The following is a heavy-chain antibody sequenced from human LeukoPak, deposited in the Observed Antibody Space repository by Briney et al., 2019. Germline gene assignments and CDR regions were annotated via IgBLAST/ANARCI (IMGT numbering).Heavy chain of an antibody. CDR1: GFTFSRFW. CDR2: VKQDGSEK. Sequence: PGGSLRLSCAASGFTFSRFWMCWVRQTPGKGLEWVANVKQDGSEKYYVDSVKGRFTITRDKAKNSLYLQMNSLRAEDTAVYYCARYGSIVAAGTFDYWGQGTLVTVSS. D-gene: IGHD6-13*01. V-gene: IGHV3-7*04. CDR3: ARYGSIVAAGTFDY. J-gene: IGHJ4*02.